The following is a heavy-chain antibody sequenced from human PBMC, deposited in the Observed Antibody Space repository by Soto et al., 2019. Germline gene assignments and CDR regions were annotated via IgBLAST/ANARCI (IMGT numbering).Heavy chain of an antibody. J-gene: IGHJ4*02. CDR3: ANRGSGSHFDY. Sequence: EVQLLESGGGLVQPGGSLRLSCAASGFTFSSYAMSWVRQAPGKGLEWVSVISGSGTSTYYADSVKGRFTISRDNSKNTLYLQMNSLRAKDTAVYYCANRGSGSHFDYWGQGTLVTVSS. D-gene: IGHD1-26*01. V-gene: IGHV3-23*01. CDR2: ISGSGTST. CDR1: GFTFSSYA.